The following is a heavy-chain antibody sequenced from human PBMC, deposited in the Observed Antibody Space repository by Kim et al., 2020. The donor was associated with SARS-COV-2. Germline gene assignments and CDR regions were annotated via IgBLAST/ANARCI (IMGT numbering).Heavy chain of an antibody. J-gene: IGHJ4*02. Sequence: PSLKRRVTISVDTSKSQFSLKLSSVTAADTAVYYCARGGQLVTAIVYFDYWGQGTLVTVSS. D-gene: IGHD2-21*02. CDR3: ARGGQLVTAIVYFDY. V-gene: IGHV4-34*01.